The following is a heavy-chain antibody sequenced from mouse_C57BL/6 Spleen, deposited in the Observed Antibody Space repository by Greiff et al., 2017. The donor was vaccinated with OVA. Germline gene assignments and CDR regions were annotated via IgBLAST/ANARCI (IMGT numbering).Heavy chain of an antibody. D-gene: IGHD1-1*01. CDR1: GFTFTDYY. V-gene: IGHV1-36*01. Sequence: EVKLQQSGPVLVKPGPSVKISCKASGFTFTDYYMHWVKQSHGKSLEWIGLVYPYNGGTSYNQKFKGKATLTADKSSSTAYMELRSLTSEDSAVYYCTTPHYYGSSYFDYWGQCTTLTVSS. J-gene: IGHJ2*01. CDR3: TTPHYYGSSYFDY. CDR2: VYPYNGGT.